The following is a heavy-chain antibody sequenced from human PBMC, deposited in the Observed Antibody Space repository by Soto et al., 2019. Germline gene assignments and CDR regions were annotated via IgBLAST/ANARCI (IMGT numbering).Heavy chain of an antibody. Sequence: QVQLVESGGGVVQPGRSLRLSCAASGFTFNTYGMHWVRQAPGKWLEWVAVISYDGSNKYYADSVKGRFTISRDNSKNTLFLQMNSLGAEDTAVYYCAKDQSGSYPDYWGQGTLVTVSS. CDR1: GFTFNTYG. J-gene: IGHJ4*02. CDR2: ISYDGSNK. V-gene: IGHV3-30*18. D-gene: IGHD1-26*01. CDR3: AKDQSGSYPDY.